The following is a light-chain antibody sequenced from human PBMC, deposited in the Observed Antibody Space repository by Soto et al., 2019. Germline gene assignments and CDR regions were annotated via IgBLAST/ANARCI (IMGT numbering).Light chain of an antibody. CDR1: QSVSSNY. Sequence: VLKQSPGTLSLSPGEIATLSCRTSQSVSSNYLAWYQQKPGQAPRLLIYGASSRATGIPDRFSGSGSGTDFTLTISRLAPEDFAMYYCQHYGSSPRTFGQGTKVDI. CDR2: GAS. J-gene: IGKJ1*01. V-gene: IGKV3-20*01. CDR3: QHYGSSPRT.